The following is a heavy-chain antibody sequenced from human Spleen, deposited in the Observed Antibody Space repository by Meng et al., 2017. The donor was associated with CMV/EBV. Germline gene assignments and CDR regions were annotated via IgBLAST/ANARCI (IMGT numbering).Heavy chain of an antibody. CDR1: GFTFSRSA. CDR2: ISGSGRSS. V-gene: IGHV3-23*01. J-gene: IGHJ5*02. CDR3: AKESANNSHSWFDP. Sequence: AGSGFTFSRSAMIWVRQTPGKGLEWVSSISGSGRSSYYTDSVKGRFTISRDNSKNTVFLQMDSLRAEDMAVYYCAKESANNSHSWFDPWGQGTLVTVSS.